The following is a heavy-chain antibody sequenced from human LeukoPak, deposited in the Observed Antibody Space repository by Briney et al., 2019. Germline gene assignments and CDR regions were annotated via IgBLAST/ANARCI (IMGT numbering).Heavy chain of an antibody. CDR1: GFTFSSYE. CDR3: AKDDSDIVVVPAAYFDY. CDR2: ISSSGSTI. D-gene: IGHD2-2*01. J-gene: IGHJ4*02. V-gene: IGHV3-48*03. Sequence: GGSLRLSCAASGFTFSSYEMNWVRQAPGKGLECVSYISSSGSTIYYADSVTGRFTISRDNAKNSLYLQMNSLRDEDTAVYDCAKDDSDIVVVPAAYFDYWGQGTLVTVSS.